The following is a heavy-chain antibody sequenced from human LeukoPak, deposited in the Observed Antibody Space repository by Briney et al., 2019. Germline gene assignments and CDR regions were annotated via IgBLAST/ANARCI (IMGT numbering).Heavy chain of an antibody. J-gene: IGHJ4*02. D-gene: IGHD1-1*01. CDR3: ARRSSGTTPVDY. CDR1: GFTFSSCG. CDR2: ISYDGKKK. Sequence: PGGSLRLSCAASGFTFSSCGMHWVRQAPGKGLEWVVGISYDGKKKDYADSVKGRFTISRDNAKNSLYLQMNSLRAEDTAVYYCARRSSGTTPVDYWGQGTLVTVSS. V-gene: IGHV3-30*03.